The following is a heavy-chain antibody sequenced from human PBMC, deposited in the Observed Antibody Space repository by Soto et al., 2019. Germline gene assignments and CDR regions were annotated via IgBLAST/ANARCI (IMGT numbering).Heavy chain of an antibody. J-gene: IGHJ3*01. CDR2: ISAYNGNT. D-gene: IGHD6-13*01. Sequence: ASVKVSCKASGYTFTSYGISWVRQAPGQGLEWMGWISAYNGNTNYAQKLQGRVTMTTDTSTSTAYMELRSLRSYDTAVYYCAREFLLAAAGSYAFDVWGQGTMVTVSS. CDR3: AREFLLAAAGSYAFDV. CDR1: GYTFTSYG. V-gene: IGHV1-18*01.